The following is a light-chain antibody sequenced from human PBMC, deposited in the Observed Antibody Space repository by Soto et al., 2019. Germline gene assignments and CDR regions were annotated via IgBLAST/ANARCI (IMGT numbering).Light chain of an antibody. CDR3: CSYAGSSTDV. CDR1: SSNIGSNT. V-gene: IGLV1-44*01. J-gene: IGLJ1*01. CDR2: SNN. Sequence: QSVLTQPSSASGTPGQRVTISCSGGSSNIGSNTVNWYQQLPGTAPKLLIYSNNQRPSGVPDRFSGSKSGTSASLAISGLQSEDEADYYCCSYAGSSTDVFGTGTKVTVL.